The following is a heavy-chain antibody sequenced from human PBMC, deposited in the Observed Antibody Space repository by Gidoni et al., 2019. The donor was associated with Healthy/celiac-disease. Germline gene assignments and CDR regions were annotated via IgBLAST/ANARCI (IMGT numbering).Heavy chain of an antibody. V-gene: IGHV4-34*01. Sequence: QVQLQQWGAGLLKPSETLSLTCAVHGGSFSGYYWSWIRQPPGKGLEWIGEINHSGSTNYNPSLKSRVTISVDTSKNQFSLKLSSVTAAGTAVYYCARGRGYSYGAIDYWGQGTLVTVSS. CDR1: GGSFSGYY. CDR3: ARGRGYSYGAIDY. CDR2: INHSGST. J-gene: IGHJ4*02. D-gene: IGHD5-18*01.